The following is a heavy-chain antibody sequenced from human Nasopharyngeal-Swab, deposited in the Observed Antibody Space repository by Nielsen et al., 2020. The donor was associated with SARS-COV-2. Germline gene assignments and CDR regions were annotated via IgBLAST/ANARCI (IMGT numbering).Heavy chain of an antibody. D-gene: IGHD1-26*01. Sequence: GESLKISCAASGFAFTDYSMDWVRQAPGKGLEWVSYITSSSSTRYYADSVKGRFTVSRDNAKNSLHLQMSSLRDEDTAVYYCVREFEATGATYLDYWGLGTLVTVSS. V-gene: IGHV3-48*02. CDR3: VREFEATGATYLDY. J-gene: IGHJ4*02. CDR2: ITSSSSTR. CDR1: GFAFTDYS.